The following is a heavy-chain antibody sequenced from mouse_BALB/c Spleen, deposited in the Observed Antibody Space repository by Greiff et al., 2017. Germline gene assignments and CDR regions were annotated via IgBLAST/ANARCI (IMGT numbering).Heavy chain of an antibody. J-gene: IGHJ3*01. CDR1: GFSLTSYD. V-gene: IGHV2-9-2*01. Sequence: VKLMESGPGLVAPSQSLSITCTVSGFSLTSYDISWIRQPPGKGLEWLGVIWTGGGTNYNSAFMSRLSISKDNSKSQVFLKMNSLQTDDTAIYYCVRGGAYDYDGFAYWGQGTLVTVSA. D-gene: IGHD2-4*01. CDR2: IWTGGGT. CDR3: VRGGAYDYDGFAY.